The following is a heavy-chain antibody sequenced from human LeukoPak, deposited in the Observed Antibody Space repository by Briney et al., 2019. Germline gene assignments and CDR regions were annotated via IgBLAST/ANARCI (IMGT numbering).Heavy chain of an antibody. J-gene: IGHJ4*02. D-gene: IGHD3-22*01. V-gene: IGHV3-74*01. CDR3: AGTNYYGSSGYYRLDY. Sequence: GGSLRLSCAASRFTLSSYWMHWLRQAPGKGLVWVSRINTDGSSTNYADSVKGRFTISRHNSKNTLYLQMNSLRAEDTAVYYCAGTNYYGSSGYYRLDYWGQGTLVTVSS. CDR1: RFTLSSYW. CDR2: INTDGSST.